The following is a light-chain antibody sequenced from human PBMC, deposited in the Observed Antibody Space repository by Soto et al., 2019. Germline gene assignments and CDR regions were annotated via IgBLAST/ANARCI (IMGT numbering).Light chain of an antibody. CDR3: QQYGSSPPIT. J-gene: IGKJ5*01. CDR1: QSVSRN. V-gene: IGKV3-15*01. CDR2: AAS. Sequence: EIVMTQSPDTLSVSPGERATLSCGASQSVSRNLVWYQQKPAQAPRLLLYAASTRATGIPARFSGSGSGTEFTLTISRLEPEDFAAYYCQQYGSSPPITFGQGTRLEI.